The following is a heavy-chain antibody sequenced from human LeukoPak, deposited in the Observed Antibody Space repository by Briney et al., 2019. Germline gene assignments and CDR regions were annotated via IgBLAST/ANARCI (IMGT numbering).Heavy chain of an antibody. CDR2: IYTSGST. CDR1: GGSISSYY. CDR3: ARLRFWSGYYDFDY. Sequence: KPSETLSLTCTVSGGSISSYYLSWIRQPAGKGLEWIGRIYTSGSTNYNPSLKSRVTMSVDTSKNQFSLKLSSVTAADTAVYYCARLRFWSGYYDFDYWGQGTLVTVSS. V-gene: IGHV4-4*07. J-gene: IGHJ4*02. D-gene: IGHD3-3*01.